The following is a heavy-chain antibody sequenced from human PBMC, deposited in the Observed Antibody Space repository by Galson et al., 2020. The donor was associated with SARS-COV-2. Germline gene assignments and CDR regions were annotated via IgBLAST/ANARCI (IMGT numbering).Heavy chain of an antibody. D-gene: IGHD1-26*01. CDR2: IYYSGST. CDR1: GGSIRSYY. CDR3: ARGVGATFHAFDI. J-gene: IGHJ3*02. V-gene: IGHV4-59*01. Sequence: SETLSLTCTVSGGSIRSYYWSWIRQPPGKGLGWIRYIYYSGSTNYNPSLKSRVTISVDTSKNQFSLKLRSVTAADTAVYYCARGVGATFHAFDIWGQGTMVTVSS.